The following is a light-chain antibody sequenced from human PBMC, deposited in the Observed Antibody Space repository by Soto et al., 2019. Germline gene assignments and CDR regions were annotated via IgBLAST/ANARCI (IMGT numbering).Light chain of an antibody. CDR2: DAF. V-gene: IGKV3-11*01. CDR3: QLRPDWPL. Sequence: EIVLTQSPATLSLSPGERASLSCSASQSVSNYLAWYQHKPGQAPRLLIYDAFNRATGIPARFSGSGSVTDFTLTISGLEPEDCAVYYCQLRPDWPLFGPGTKVD. CDR1: QSVSNY. J-gene: IGKJ3*01.